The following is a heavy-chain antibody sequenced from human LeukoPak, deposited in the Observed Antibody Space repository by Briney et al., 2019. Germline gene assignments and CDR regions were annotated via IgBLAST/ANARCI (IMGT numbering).Heavy chain of an antibody. CDR3: ARGPSSWYGGTFDI. Sequence: MASETLSLTCTVSGGSISSYYWSWIRQPPGKGLEWIGYIYYSGSTNYNPSLKSRVTISVDTSKNQFSLKLSSVTAADTAVYYCARGPSSWYGGTFDIWGQGTMVTVSS. CDR1: GGSISSYY. CDR2: IYYSGST. V-gene: IGHV4-59*08. D-gene: IGHD6-13*01. J-gene: IGHJ3*02.